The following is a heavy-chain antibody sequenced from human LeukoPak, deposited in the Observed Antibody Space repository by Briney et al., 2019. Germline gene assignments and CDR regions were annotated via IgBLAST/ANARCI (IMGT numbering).Heavy chain of an antibody. V-gene: IGHV4-39*01. J-gene: IGHJ6*02. CDR2: IYYSGST. CDR3: ARGGHSSGWYRSHYYYYGMDV. Sequence: PSETLSLTCTVSGGSISSSSYYWGWIRQPPGKGLEWIGSIYYSGSTYYNPSLKSRVTISVDTSKNQFSLKLSSVTAADTAVYYCARGGHSSGWYRSHYYYYGMDVWGQGTTVTVSS. CDR1: GGSISSSSYY. D-gene: IGHD6-19*01.